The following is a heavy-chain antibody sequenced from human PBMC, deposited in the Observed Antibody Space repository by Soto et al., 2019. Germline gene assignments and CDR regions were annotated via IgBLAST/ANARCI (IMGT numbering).Heavy chain of an antibody. CDR2: ISFDSSEI. CDR1: GFTFSNNA. J-gene: IGHJ5*02. V-gene: IGHV3-30*01. CDR3: ARGGRAPFDP. D-gene: IGHD6-25*01. Sequence: PGGSLRLSCVGSGFTFSNNAMHWVRQAPGKGLEWVAFISFDSSEIHYADSVKGRFTISRDNPRNTLFLHVNSPRVDDTAVYYCARGGRAPFDPWGQGALVTVSS.